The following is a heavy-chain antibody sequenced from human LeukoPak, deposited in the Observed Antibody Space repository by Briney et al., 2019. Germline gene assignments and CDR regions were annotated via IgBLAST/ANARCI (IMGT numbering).Heavy chain of an antibody. V-gene: IGHV3-7*01. Sequence: PGGSLRLSCAASGFTFSSYEMNWVRQAPGKGLEWVASISEDGSEKHYVDSVKGRFTISRDNTNDYLYLQMNSLRAEDTAVYYCARLPRNGFFVDWGQGALLTVSS. CDR3: ARLPRNGFFVD. J-gene: IGHJ4*02. CDR2: ISEDGSEK. CDR1: GFTFSSYE. D-gene: IGHD2-8*01.